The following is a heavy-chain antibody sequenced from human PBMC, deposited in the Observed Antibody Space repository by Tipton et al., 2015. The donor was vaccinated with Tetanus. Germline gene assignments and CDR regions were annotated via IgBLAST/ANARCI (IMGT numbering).Heavy chain of an antibody. CDR3: ARWIAVTGTDFDF. CDR2: IFHSGST. J-gene: IGHJ4*02. Sequence: LRLSCSVSGGSISRGGYHWNWIRQHPGKGLEWIGYIFHSGSTYYNPSLMSRVTISVDTSKNQFSLKLTSVTAADTAVYYCARWIAVTGTDFDFWGQGTLVTVSS. V-gene: IGHV4-31*03. D-gene: IGHD6-19*01. CDR1: GGSISRGGYH.